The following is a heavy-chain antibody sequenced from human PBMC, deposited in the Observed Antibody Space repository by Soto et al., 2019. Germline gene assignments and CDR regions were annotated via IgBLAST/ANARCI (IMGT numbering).Heavy chain of an antibody. CDR3: ARSTGTTFMPFRY. CDR1: GGSFSCYY. D-gene: IGHD4-17*01. Sequence: SETLSLTCAVYGGSFSCYYLIWILHPPGNWLDCIGEINHILSTNYNPSLKSRVTISVDTSKNQFSLKLSSVTAADTVVYYWARSTGTTFMPFRYWGQGTLVTVSS. J-gene: IGHJ4*02. V-gene: IGHV4-34*01. CDR2: INHILST.